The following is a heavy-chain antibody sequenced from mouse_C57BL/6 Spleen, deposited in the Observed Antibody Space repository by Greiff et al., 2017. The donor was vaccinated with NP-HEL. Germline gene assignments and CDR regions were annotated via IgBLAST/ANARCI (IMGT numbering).Heavy chain of an antibody. Sequence: VKLMESGAELVMPGASVKLSCKASGYTFTSYWMHWVKQRPGQGLEWIGEIDPSDSYTNYNQKFKGKSTLTVDKSSSTAYMQLSSLTSEDSAVYYCARSPYGNYGAMDYWGQGTSVTVSS. J-gene: IGHJ4*01. D-gene: IGHD2-1*01. CDR1: GYTFTSYW. CDR2: IDPSDSYT. V-gene: IGHV1-69*01. CDR3: ARSPYGNYGAMDY.